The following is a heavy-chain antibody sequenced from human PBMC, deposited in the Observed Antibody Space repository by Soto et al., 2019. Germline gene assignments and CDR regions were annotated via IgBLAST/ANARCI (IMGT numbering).Heavy chain of an antibody. CDR1: GGSIGSGSYY. V-gene: IGHV4-31*03. D-gene: IGHD3-22*01. CDR3: ARAGYDRDGGGYYYFDY. J-gene: IGHJ4*02. CDR2: INYSGST. Sequence: QVQLQESGPGLVKPSQTLSLTCTVSGGSIGSGSYYWSWIRQHPGKGLEWIGYINYSGSTFYIQSSKSRVTTTIDKSTNQFSVKLSSVTAADTAVYYCARAGYDRDGGGYYYFDYCGQGTLVTVSS.